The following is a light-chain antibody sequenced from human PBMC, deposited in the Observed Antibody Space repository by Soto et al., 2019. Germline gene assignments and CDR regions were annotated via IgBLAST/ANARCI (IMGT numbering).Light chain of an antibody. J-gene: IGLJ1*01. V-gene: IGLV2-23*01. CDR1: DSDVGAYDS. CDR3: CSSAPESTYV. CDR2: KGT. Sequence: QSALAQPASVSGSPGQSITISCTGTDSDVGAYDSVSWYQQHPQKAPQLIIYKGTQRPSGVSNRFSGSTSGNAASLTISALQADDEADYFCCSSAPESTYVFGTGTKVTVL.